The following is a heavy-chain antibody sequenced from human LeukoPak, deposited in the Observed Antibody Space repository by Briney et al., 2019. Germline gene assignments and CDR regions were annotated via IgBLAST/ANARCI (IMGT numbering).Heavy chain of an antibody. CDR2: IINSGST. V-gene: IGHV4-39*01. D-gene: IGHD3-22*01. CDR1: GGSLSSSNYY. Sequence: SETLSLTCTVSGGSLSSSNYYWGWIRQPPGKGLGWLGRIINSGSTYYNPSLKSRVTIFVDTSKNQFSLKLSSVTAADTAVYYCARLYYYDRSGYPSGGYFDYWGQGTLVTVSS. J-gene: IGHJ4*02. CDR3: ARLYYYDRSGYPSGGYFDY.